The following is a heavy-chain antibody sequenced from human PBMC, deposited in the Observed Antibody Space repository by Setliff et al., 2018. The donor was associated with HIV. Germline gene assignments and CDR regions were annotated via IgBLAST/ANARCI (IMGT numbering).Heavy chain of an antibody. CDR3: AKYGPNCRSITCDEGYYFDS. CDR1: GGSFSGYY. D-gene: IGHD2-2*01. Sequence: SETLSLTCAVXGGSFSGYYWSWIRQAPGKVLEWIGEIDHSGSTNYTPSLKSRGTISVDTSKNHFSLSLTSVTAADTALYYCAKYGPNCRSITCDEGYYFDSWGQGALVTVSS. V-gene: IGHV4-34*01. CDR2: IDHSGST. J-gene: IGHJ4*02.